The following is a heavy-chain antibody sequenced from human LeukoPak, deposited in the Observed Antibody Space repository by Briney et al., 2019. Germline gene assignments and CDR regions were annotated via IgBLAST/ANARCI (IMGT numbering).Heavy chain of an antibody. CDR1: GGSISSGGYS. J-gene: IGHJ5*02. CDR2: IYHSGST. CDR3: ARGGPLSYYYDSSGYYPNWFDP. Sequence: KTSETLSLTCAVPGGSISSGGYSWSWIRQPPGKGLEWIGYIYHSGSTYYNPSLKSRVTISVDRSKNQFSLKLSSVTAADTAVYHCARGGPLSYYYDSSGYYPNWFDPWGQGTLVTVSS. D-gene: IGHD3-22*01. V-gene: IGHV4-30-2*01.